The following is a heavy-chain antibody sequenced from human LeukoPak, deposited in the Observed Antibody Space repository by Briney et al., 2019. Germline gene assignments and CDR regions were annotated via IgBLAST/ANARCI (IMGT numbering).Heavy chain of an antibody. V-gene: IGHV3-48*03. CDR3: ARGLWTYYYDSSGYSPLDY. CDR2: ISSSGNTI. Sequence: GGSLRLSCAASGFTFSSYEMNWVRQAPGKGLEWVSYISSSGNTIYYADSVKGRFTISRDNAKNSLSLQMNSLRAEDTAVYYCARGLWTYYYDSSGYSPLDYWGQGTLVTVSS. CDR1: GFTFSSYE. D-gene: IGHD3-22*01. J-gene: IGHJ4*02.